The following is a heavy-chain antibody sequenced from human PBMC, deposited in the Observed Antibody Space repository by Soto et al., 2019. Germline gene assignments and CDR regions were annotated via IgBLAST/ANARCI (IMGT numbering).Heavy chain of an antibody. J-gene: IGHJ3*02. CDR3: ARRGYCSGGSCYSGEGAFDI. D-gene: IGHD2-15*01. CDR1: GYSFTSYW. CDR2: IDPSDSYT. V-gene: IGHV5-10-1*01. Sequence: GESLKISCKGSGYSFTSYWISWVRQMPGKGLEWMGRIDPSDSYTNYSPSFQGHVTISADKSISTAYLQWSSLKASDTAMYYCARRGYCSGGSCYSGEGAFDIWGQGTMVTVSS.